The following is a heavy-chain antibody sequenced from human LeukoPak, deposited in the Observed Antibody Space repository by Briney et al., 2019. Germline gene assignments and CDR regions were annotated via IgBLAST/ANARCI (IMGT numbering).Heavy chain of an antibody. V-gene: IGHV4-30-4*01. CDR2: IYYSGST. Sequence: PSQTLSLTCTVSGGSISSGDYYWSWIRQPPGKGLEWIGYIYYSGSTYYNPSLKSRVTISVDTSKNQFSLKLSSVTAADMAVYYCASSVSITMIVDYWGQGTLVTVSS. J-gene: IGHJ4*02. CDR1: GGSISSGDYY. D-gene: IGHD3-22*01. CDR3: ASSVSITMIVDY.